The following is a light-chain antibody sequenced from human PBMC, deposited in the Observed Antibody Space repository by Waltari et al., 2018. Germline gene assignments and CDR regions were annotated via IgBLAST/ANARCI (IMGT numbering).Light chain of an antibody. CDR3: MQTLQVPPT. Sequence: DIVLTQSPLSLPVSPGEPASISCRSSQSLLYRNGHNSLDWYLQRPGQSPQLLIYLGSYRPAGVPDRFSGSVSGTDFTLKISRVEAEDVGIYYCMQTLQVPPTFGPGTRVDIK. CDR2: LGS. J-gene: IGKJ3*01. CDR1: QSLLYRNGHNS. V-gene: IGKV2-28*01.